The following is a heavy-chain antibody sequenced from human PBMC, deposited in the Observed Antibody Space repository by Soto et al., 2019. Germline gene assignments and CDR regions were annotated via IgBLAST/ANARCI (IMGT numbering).Heavy chain of an antibody. Sequence: PSESLSLTCTVSYGTIIVSNVFWGWVRQPPGKGLEWIGNIDYSGTAYFNPSLGTRVTFPVDTSKNQFSLTLYSVTAADTTVYYCARTSGRHCDVWGQGILGIV. CDR3: ARTSGRHCDV. D-gene: IGHD2-21*01. CDR1: YGTIIVSNVF. CDR2: IDYSGTA. J-gene: IGHJ1*01. V-gene: IGHV4-39*01.